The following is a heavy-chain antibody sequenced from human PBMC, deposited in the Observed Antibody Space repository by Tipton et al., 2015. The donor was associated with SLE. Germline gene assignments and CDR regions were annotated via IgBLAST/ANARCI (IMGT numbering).Heavy chain of an antibody. V-gene: IGHV4-61*02. CDR1: GGSISSGSYD. J-gene: IGHJ4*02. D-gene: IGHD2-2*01. CDR2: IYASGST. Sequence: TLSLTCPVSGGSISSGSYDWSWIRQPAEKGLEWIGRIYASGSTNYNPSLQSRVTISVDTAKYQFSLKLSSVTAADTAVYYCAGAGKVVDGPWSYFDSWGQGTLVSVSS. CDR3: AGAGKVVDGPWSYFDS.